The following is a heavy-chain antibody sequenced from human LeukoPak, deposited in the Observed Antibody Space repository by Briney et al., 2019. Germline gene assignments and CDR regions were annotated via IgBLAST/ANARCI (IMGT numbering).Heavy chain of an antibody. J-gene: IGHJ5*02. CDR1: GFTFSNYG. CDR3: AKDRGGANPNNWFDP. D-gene: IGHD2-21*01. CDR2: ISYDGSNK. V-gene: IGHV3-30*18. Sequence: HPGGSLRLSCAASGFTFSNYGMHWVRQGPGKGLEWLAVISYDGSNKYYPDSVKGRFTISRDNSQNTLYLQMNSLRPDDTAVYYCAKDRGGANPNNWFDPWGQGTLVTVSS.